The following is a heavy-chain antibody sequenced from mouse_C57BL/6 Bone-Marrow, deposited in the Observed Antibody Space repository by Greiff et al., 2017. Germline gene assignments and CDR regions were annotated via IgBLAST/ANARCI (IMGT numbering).Heavy chain of an antibody. CDR1: GYTFTSYW. Sequence: QVQLQQPGAELVKPGASVKVSCKASGYTFTSYWMHWVKQRPGQGLEWIGRLHPSDSDTNYNQKFKGKATLTVDKSSSPAYMQLSSLTSEDSAVYYCAIEGVYYYARYYAMDYWGQGTSVTVSS. D-gene: IGHD1-1*01. V-gene: IGHV1-74*01. CDR2: LHPSDSDT. CDR3: AIEGVYYYARYYAMDY. J-gene: IGHJ4*01.